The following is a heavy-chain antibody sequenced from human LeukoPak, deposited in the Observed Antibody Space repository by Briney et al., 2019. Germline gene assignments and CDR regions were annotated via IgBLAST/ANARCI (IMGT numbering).Heavy chain of an antibody. CDR3: ARGEDIILMVYALDP. Sequence: ASVKVSCKASGYTFTSYYMHWVRQAPGQGLEWMGIINPSGGSTSYAQKFQGRVTMTRDTSTSTAYMELSSLRSEDTAVYYCARGEDIILMVYALDPWGQGTLVTVSS. CDR2: INPSGGST. D-gene: IGHD2-8*01. V-gene: IGHV1-46*01. CDR1: GYTFTSYY. J-gene: IGHJ5*02.